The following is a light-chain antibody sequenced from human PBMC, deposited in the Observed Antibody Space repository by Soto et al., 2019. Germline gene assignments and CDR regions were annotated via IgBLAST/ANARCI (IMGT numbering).Light chain of an antibody. J-gene: IGKJ5*01. CDR2: GAS. CDR3: QQYNCWPPIT. CDR1: QSVSSN. V-gene: IGKV3-15*01. Sequence: EIVMTQSPATLSVSPGERATLSCRASQSVSSNLAWYKQKPGQAPSLLIYGASTRATCITARFSGSGSGTEFSLTISSLQSEDFAVYYCQQYNCWPPITFGQGTQLEIK.